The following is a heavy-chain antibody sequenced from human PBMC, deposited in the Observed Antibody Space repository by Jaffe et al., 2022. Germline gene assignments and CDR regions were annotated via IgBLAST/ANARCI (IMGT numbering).Heavy chain of an antibody. CDR1: GGSISSGSYY. CDR3: ARVPRSLTRVDAFDI. CDR2: IYTSGST. Sequence: QVQLQESGPGLVKPSQTLSLTCTVSGGSISSGSYYWSWIRQPAGKGLEWIGRIYTSGSTNYNPSLKSRVTISVDTSKNQFSLKLSSVTAADTAVYYCARVPRSLTRVDAFDIWGQGTMVTVSS. V-gene: IGHV4-61*02. J-gene: IGHJ3*02.